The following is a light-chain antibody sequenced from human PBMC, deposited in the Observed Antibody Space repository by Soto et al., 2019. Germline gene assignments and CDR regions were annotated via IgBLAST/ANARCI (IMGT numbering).Light chain of an antibody. CDR1: QTISSW. J-gene: IGKJ5*01. Sequence: DVQMTQSPSTLSXSVXXXXAXXXRASQTISSWLAWYQQKPGKAPKLLIYKASTLKSGVPSRFSGSGSGTEFTLTIGCLQPDDFATYYCQQLNSYPRPFGGGTRLEIK. V-gene: IGKV1-5*03. CDR2: KAS. CDR3: QQLNSYPRP.